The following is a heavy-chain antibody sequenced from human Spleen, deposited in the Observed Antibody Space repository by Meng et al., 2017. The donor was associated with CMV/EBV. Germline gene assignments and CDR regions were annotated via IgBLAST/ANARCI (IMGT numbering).Heavy chain of an antibody. CDR1: GYSFTNYW. CDR2: IYPGDSDT. J-gene: IGHJ4*02. D-gene: IGHD2-15*01. CDR3: ARLRGSCSGGSCSGFDY. Sequence: GESLKISCKGSGYSFTNYWIAWVRQMPGKGLECMGIIYPGDSDTRYSPSFQGQVTISAGKSISTAHLQWSSLKASDTAMYYCARLRGSCSGGSCSGFDYWGQGTLVTVSS. V-gene: IGHV5-51*01.